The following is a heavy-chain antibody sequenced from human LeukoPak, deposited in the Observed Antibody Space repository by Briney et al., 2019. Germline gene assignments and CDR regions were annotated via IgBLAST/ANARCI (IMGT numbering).Heavy chain of an antibody. V-gene: IGHV4-59*01. CDR3: ARELPSTGNWFDP. J-gene: IGHJ5*02. Sequence: LETLSLTCNISGVPITDYYWSWIRLAPRRGLEWIGYMYYSGDSNSNPSLEGRVTMSADTSTSQFSLRLTSVTAADTAIYYCARELPSTGNWFDPWGQGILVTVSS. D-gene: IGHD1-14*01. CDR1: GVPITDYY. CDR2: MYYSGDS.